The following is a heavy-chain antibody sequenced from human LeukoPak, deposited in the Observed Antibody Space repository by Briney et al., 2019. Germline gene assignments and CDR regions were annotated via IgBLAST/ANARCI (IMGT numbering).Heavy chain of an antibody. CDR3: ARGYAGATTFDY. CDR2: IYYSGST. D-gene: IGHD1-26*01. J-gene: IGHJ4*02. CDR1: GGSISSYY. V-gene: IGHV4-59*01. Sequence: KPSETLSLTCTASGGSISSYYWSWIRQPPGKGLEWIGYIYYSGSTNYNPSLKSRVTISVDTSKNQFSLKLSSVTAADTAVYYCARGYAGATTFDYWGQGTLVTVSS.